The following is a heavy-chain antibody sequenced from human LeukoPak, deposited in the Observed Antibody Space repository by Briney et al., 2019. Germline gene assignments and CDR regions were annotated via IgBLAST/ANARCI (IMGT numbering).Heavy chain of an antibody. D-gene: IGHD3-3*01. Sequence: SETLSLTCTVSGGSISSYYWSWIRQPAGKGLEWIGRIYTSGSTNYNPSLKSRVTMSVDTSKNQFSLKLSSVTAADTAVYYCARVGSIGEEWPTAWYFDYWGQGTLVTVSS. V-gene: IGHV4-4*07. J-gene: IGHJ4*02. CDR1: GGSISSYY. CDR3: ARVGSIGEEWPTAWYFDY. CDR2: IYTSGST.